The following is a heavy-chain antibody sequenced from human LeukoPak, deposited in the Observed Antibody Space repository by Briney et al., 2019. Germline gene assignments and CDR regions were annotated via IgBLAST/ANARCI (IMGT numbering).Heavy chain of an antibody. Sequence: SETLSLTCAVSGGSISSSNWWSWVRQPPGKGLEWIGEIYHSGSTNYNPSLKSRVTISVDTSKNQFSLKLSSVTAADTAVYYCARGDYDFWSGYSQDAFDIWGQGTMVTVSS. V-gene: IGHV4-4*02. J-gene: IGHJ3*02. CDR3: ARGDYDFWSGYSQDAFDI. CDR2: IYHSGST. CDR1: GGSISSSNW. D-gene: IGHD3-3*01.